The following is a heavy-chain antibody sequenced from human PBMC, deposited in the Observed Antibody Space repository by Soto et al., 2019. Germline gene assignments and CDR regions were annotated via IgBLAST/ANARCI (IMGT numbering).Heavy chain of an antibody. CDR3: TTWRREKSCTSVSCYGDGAY. J-gene: IGHJ4*02. V-gene: IGHV3-15*02. CDR2: IKSWADGVSA. D-gene: IGHD2-2*01. Sequence: EVPLVESGGALVKPGESLTLSCAASGFTFISAWMTWVRQAPGKGVEWVGGIKSWADGVSADTAAPGNCRFTISRNDSKNTFNLQMNSLKSEDTAVYYCTTWRREKSCTSVSCYGDGAYWGQGTLVTVSS. CDR1: GFTFISAW.